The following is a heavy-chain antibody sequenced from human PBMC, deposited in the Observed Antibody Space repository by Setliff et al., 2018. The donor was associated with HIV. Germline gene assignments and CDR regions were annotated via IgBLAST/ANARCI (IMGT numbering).Heavy chain of an antibody. CDR1: GFTFSSYT. V-gene: IGHV3-21*01. D-gene: IGHD1-26*01. CDR3: ARGEMPGYMDV. Sequence: GGSLRLSCAASGFTFSSYTMNWVRQAPGKGLEWVSSISDSSTYIYYADSLKGRFTISRDNARNSLYLQMNSLRAEDTAVYYCARGEMPGYMDVWGKGTTVTVSS. J-gene: IGHJ6*03. CDR2: ISDSSTYI.